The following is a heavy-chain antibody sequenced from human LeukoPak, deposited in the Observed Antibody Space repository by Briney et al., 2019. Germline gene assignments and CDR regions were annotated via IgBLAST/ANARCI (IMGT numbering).Heavy chain of an antibody. D-gene: IGHD2-15*01. Sequence: GGSLRLSCAASGFTFDNYAIHWVRQVPGKSLEWVSLISADGRSTYYADSVKGRFTISRDNSKSPLYLQMRSLTTEDTAVYYCAKDSGWQLLRAEYFQHWGPGTLVTVSS. CDR1: GFTFDNYA. CDR3: AKDSGWQLLRAEYFQH. V-gene: IGHV3-43*02. J-gene: IGHJ1*01. CDR2: ISADGRST.